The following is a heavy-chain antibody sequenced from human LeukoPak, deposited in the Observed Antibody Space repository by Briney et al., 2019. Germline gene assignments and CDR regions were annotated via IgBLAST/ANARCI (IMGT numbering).Heavy chain of an antibody. J-gene: IGHJ4*02. CDR1: GFTFSSYA. V-gene: IGHV3-23*01. Sequence: GGSLRLSCAASGFTFSSYAMSWVRQAPGKGLEWVSAIGGSGGSTYYADSVKGRFTTSRDNSKNTLYLQMNSLRAEDTAIYYCARSVEEGYCSETSCYAGYWGRGTLVTVSS. D-gene: IGHD2-2*01. CDR3: ARSVEEGYCSETSCYAGY. CDR2: IGGSGGST.